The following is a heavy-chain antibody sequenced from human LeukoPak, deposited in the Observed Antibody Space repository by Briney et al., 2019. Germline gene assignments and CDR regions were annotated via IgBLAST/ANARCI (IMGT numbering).Heavy chain of an antibody. CDR2: IIPIFGTA. Sequence: SVKVSCKASGGTFSSYAISWVRQAPGQGLEWMGGIIPIFGTANYAQKFQGRVTITTDESTSTAYMELSSLRSEDTAVYYCAVRVVPSKSHDYWGQGTLVTVSS. V-gene: IGHV1-69*05. D-gene: IGHD2-15*01. CDR3: AVRVVPSKSHDY. J-gene: IGHJ4*02. CDR1: GGTFSSYA.